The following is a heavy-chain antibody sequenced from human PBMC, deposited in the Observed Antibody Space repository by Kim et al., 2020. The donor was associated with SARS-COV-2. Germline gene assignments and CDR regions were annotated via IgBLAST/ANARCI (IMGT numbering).Heavy chain of an antibody. CDR2: ISYDGSNK. CDR1: GFTFSSYA. V-gene: IGHV3-30*04. CDR3: ARGYSSGWLDAFDI. Sequence: GGSLRLSCAASGFTFSSYAMHWVRQAPGKGLEWVAVISYDGSNKYYADSVKGRFTISRDNSKNTLYLQMNSLRADDTAVYYCARGYSSGWLDAFDIWGQGTMVTVSS. D-gene: IGHD6-19*01. J-gene: IGHJ3*02.